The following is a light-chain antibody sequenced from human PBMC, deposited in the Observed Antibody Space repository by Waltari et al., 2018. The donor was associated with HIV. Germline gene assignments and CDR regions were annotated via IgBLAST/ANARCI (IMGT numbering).Light chain of an antibody. V-gene: IGLV7-46*01. CDR1: TGTVTSGHY. Sequence: QAVVTQEPSLTVSPGGTVTLTCGSSTGTVTSGHYPYWFQQKPGQAPRTLIYDTRHTHSWTPARFSGSLLGGKTALTLSGAQPEEEADYYCLLYYSGARVFGGGTKLTVL. CDR3: LLYYSGARV. CDR2: DTR. J-gene: IGLJ2*01.